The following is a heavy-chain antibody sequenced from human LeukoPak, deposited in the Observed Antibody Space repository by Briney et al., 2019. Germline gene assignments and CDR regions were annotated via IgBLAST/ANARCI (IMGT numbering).Heavy chain of an antibody. CDR3: AKPGGGNYFTHNYFHP. J-gene: IGHJ5*02. V-gene: IGHV3-53*01. Sequence: GGSLRLSCAASGFTVSNNYMSWVRQAPGKGLEWVSVIYSGGSTYYADSVKGRFTISRDNSKNTLYLQMNSLRADDTAVYYCAKPGGGNYFTHNYFHPWGQGTLVAVSS. CDR1: GFTVSNNY. D-gene: IGHD1-26*01. CDR2: IYSGGST.